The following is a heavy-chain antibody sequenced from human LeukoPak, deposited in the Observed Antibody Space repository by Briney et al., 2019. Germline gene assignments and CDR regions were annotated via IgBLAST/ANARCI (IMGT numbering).Heavy chain of an antibody. CDR3: ARTLGKQWPTDY. CDR2: MNPNSGNT. D-gene: IGHD6-19*01. V-gene: IGHV1-8*03. J-gene: IGHJ4*02. CDR1: GYTFTSYD. Sequence: ASVKVSCKASGYTFTSYDINWVRQATGQGLEWMGWMNPNSGNTGYAQKFQVRVTITRNTSISTAYMELSSLRSEDTAVYYCARTLGKQWPTDYWGQGTLVTVSS.